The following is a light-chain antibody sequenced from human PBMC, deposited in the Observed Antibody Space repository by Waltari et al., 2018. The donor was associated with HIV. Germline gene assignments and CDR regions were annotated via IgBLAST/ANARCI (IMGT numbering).Light chain of an antibody. CDR3: QQYHDWPWFT. CDR1: QSVGVN. V-gene: IGKV3-15*01. Sequence: DIVMRQSPATLSVSLGKSATLSCRASQSVGVNLAWYQQRPGQTPRLLIYAVSTRATGIPPRFSGSASGTNFALTISSLQSEDVGFYYCQQYHDWPWFTFGQGTKLEIK. J-gene: IGKJ2*01. CDR2: AVS.